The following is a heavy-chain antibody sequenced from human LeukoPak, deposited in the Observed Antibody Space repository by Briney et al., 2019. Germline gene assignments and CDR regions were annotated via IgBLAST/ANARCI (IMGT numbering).Heavy chain of an antibody. J-gene: IGHJ4*02. V-gene: IGHV3-23*01. Sequence: GGSLRLSCAASGFTFSSYAMSWVRQAPGKGLEWISAISASGGNTYYADSVKGRFTISRDNSKNTLYMQMNSLRAEDTAVYYCAKERGYDYVWGSYEDYFDHWGQGTLVTVSS. CDR2: ISASGGNT. CDR1: GFTFSSYA. CDR3: AKERGYDYVWGSYEDYFDH. D-gene: IGHD3-16*01.